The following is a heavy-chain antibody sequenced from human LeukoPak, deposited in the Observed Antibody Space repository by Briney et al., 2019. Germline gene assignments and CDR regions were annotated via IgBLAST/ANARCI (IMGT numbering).Heavy chain of an antibody. D-gene: IGHD2-15*01. Sequence: PGGSLRLSCAASGFTFSDYYMSWIRQAPGKGLEWVSYISSSGSTIYYADSVKGRFTISRDNAKNSLYLQMNSLRAEDTAVYYCAKDRYCSGGSCYADALDIWGQGTLVTVSS. CDR1: GFTFSDYY. CDR2: ISSSGSTI. J-gene: IGHJ3*02. CDR3: AKDRYCSGGSCYADALDI. V-gene: IGHV3-11*01.